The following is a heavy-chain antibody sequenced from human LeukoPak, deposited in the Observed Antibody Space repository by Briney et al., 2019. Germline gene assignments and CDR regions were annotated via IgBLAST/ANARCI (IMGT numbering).Heavy chain of an antibody. CDR3: AKLLRGVVVPYFDY. CDR1: GITLRSYA. D-gene: IGHD3-10*01. CDR2: ISGSGDRT. Sequence: PGGSLRLSCAASGITLRSYAMSWVRQAPEKGLEWVSAISGSGDRTYHAGSVKGRFTVSRDTSKNTLFLQMNSLRAEDTAVYYCAKLLRGVVVPYFDYWGQGTLVTVSS. V-gene: IGHV3-23*01. J-gene: IGHJ4*02.